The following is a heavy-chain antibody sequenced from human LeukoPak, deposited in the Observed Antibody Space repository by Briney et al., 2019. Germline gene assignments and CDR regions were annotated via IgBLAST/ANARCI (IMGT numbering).Heavy chain of an antibody. CDR2: ISGTGGTT. CDR1: GFTFSNYG. D-gene: IGHD2-2*02. CDR3: ARESRYCSSTSCYKGPYYFDY. J-gene: IGHJ4*02. Sequence: PGGSLRLSCAASGFTFSNYGMNWVRQAPGKGLEWVSRISGTGGTTFYADSVKGRFTISRDNSKNTLYLQMNSLRAEDTAVYYCARESRYCSSTSCYKGPYYFDYWGQGTLVTVSS. V-gene: IGHV3-23*01.